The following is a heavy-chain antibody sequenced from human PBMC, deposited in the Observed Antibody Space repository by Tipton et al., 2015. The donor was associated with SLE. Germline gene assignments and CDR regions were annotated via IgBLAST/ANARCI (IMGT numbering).Heavy chain of an antibody. V-gene: IGHV3-74*01. CDR2: INSDGSST. CDR3: ARDLSQYYFNS. J-gene: IGHJ4*02. Sequence: SLRLSCVASGFNFGRNWMHWVRQAPGKGLFWVSRINSDGSSTIYADSVKGRFTISRDNAKNTLYLQLSSLRADDTAVYFCARDLSQYYFNSWGLGTLVSVSS. CDR1: GFNFGRNW.